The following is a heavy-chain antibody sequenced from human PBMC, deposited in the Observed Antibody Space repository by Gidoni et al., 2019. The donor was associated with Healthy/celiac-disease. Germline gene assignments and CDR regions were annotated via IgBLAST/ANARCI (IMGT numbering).Heavy chain of an antibody. Sequence: EVQLVEYGGGLVQPGRSLRLSCTASGFTFGDYAMSWFRQAPGKGLEWVGFIRSKAYGGTTEYAASVKGRFTISRDDSKSIAYLQMNSLKTEDTAVYYCTRVGFWSGYLDWGQGTLVTVSS. J-gene: IGHJ4*02. CDR1: GFTFGDYA. D-gene: IGHD3-3*01. V-gene: IGHV3-49*03. CDR3: TRVGFWSGYLD. CDR2: IRSKAYGGTT.